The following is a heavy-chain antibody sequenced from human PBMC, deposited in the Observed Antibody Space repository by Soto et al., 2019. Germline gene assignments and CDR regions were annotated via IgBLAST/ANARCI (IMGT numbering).Heavy chain of an antibody. CDR2: INPSGGST. CDR1: GYTFTSYY. CDR3: ARPGRXXDXXDX. J-gene: IGHJ3*02. Sequence: ASVKVSCKTSGYTFTSYYVHWVRQAPGQGLERMGIINPSGGSTNYAQKFQGRVTMTRDTSTSTVYMEMSSLRSEDTALYYCARPGRXXDXXDXXGQGTXVT. V-gene: IGHV1-46*03.